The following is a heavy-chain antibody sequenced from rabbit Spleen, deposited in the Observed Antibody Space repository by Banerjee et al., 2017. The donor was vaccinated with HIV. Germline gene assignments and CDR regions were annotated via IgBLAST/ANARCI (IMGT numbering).Heavy chain of an antibody. D-gene: IGHD8-1*01. Sequence: QSLEESGGGLVQPEGSLALTCKASGFSFSSSDYICWVRQAPGKGLEWIACIYGGSTGYTWYASWAKGRFTISKTSSTTVTLEMSSLTVADRATYFCARDTGSSFSSYGMDLWGQGTLVTVS. CDR1: GFSFSSSDY. CDR3: ARDTGSSFSSYGMDL. J-gene: IGHJ6*01. V-gene: IGHV1S40*01. CDR2: IYGGSTGYT.